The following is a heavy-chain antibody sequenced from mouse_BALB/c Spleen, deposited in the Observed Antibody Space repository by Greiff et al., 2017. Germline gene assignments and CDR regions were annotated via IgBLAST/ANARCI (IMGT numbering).Heavy chain of an antibody. J-gene: IGHJ3*01. Sequence: QVQLQQSGAGLVKPGASVKLSCKASGYTFTEYIIHWVKQRSGQGLEWIGWFYPGSGSIKYNEKFKDKATMTADKSSSTVYMELSRLTSEDSAVYFCARHEGLNYDGSSWFAYWGQGTLVTVSA. CDR3: ARHEGLNYDGSSWFAY. V-gene: IGHV1-62-2*01. CDR2: FYPGSGSI. D-gene: IGHD1-1*01. CDR1: GYTFTEYI.